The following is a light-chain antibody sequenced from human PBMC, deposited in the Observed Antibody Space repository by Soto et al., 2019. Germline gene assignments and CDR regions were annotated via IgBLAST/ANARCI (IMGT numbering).Light chain of an antibody. CDR3: QQYDVSRT. CDR2: GTS. V-gene: IGKV3-20*01. CDR1: QSVTSSY. Sequence: PGERATLSCRASQSVTSSYLAGYQQKPGQPPRLLIFGTSTRATGIPDRFSGSGSGTDFTLTISRLEPEDFAVYYCQQYDVSRTFGQGTKVEIK. J-gene: IGKJ1*01.